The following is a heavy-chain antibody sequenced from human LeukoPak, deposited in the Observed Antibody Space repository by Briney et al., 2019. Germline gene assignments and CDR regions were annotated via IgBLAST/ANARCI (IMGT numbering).Heavy chain of an antibody. CDR2: ISYDGSNK. J-gene: IGHJ5*02. CDR1: GFTFSSYG. D-gene: IGHD3-9*01. CDR3: ARYFDWYNWFDP. V-gene: IGHV3-30*03. Sequence: GGSLRLSCAASGFTFSSYGMHWVRQAPGKGLEWVAVISYDGSNKYYADSVKGRFTISRDNAKNSLYLQMNSLRAEDTAVYYCARYFDWYNWFDPWGQGTLVTVSS.